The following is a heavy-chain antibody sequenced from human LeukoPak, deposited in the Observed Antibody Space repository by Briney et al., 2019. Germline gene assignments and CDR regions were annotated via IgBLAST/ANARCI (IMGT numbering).Heavy chain of an antibody. J-gene: IGHJ6*02. V-gene: IGHV4-59*06. D-gene: IGHD3-22*01. CDR1: GGSISSYY. Sequence: SETLSLTCTVSGGSISSYYWSWNRQPPGKGLEWIGYIYYSGSTYYNPSLKSRVTISVDTSKNQFSLKLSSVTAADTAVYYCAREVENYDSYYYYGMDVWGQGTTVTVSS. CDR3: AREVENYDSYYYYGMDV. CDR2: IYYSGST.